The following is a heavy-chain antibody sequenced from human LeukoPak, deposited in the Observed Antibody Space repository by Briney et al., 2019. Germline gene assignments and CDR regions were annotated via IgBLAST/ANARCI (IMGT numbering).Heavy chain of an antibody. J-gene: IGHJ5*02. CDR2: ISDNGDST. CDR1: GFTFSTYA. CDR3: ARTQQWLATGGWYWFDP. V-gene: IGHV3-64*01. D-gene: IGHD6-19*01. Sequence: GGSLRLSCAASGFTFSTYAMHWVRQAPGKGLEYVSSISDNGDSTYYANSVKGRFTISRDNSKNTLYLQMGSLRPEDMGVYYCARTQQWLATGGWYWFDPWGQGTLVTVSS.